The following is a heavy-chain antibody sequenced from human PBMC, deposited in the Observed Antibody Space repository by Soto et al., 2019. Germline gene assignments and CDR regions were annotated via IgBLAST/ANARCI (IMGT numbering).Heavy chain of an antibody. V-gene: IGHV3-9*01. D-gene: IGHD2-2*01. Sequence: EVQLVESGGGLVQPGRSLRLSCAASGFTFDDYAMHWVRQAPGKGLEWVSGISWNSGSIGYADSVKGRFTISRDNAKNSLYLQMNSLRAEGTALYYSAKGGQLLTEGGGYWGQGTLVTVSS. J-gene: IGHJ4*02. CDR2: ISWNSGSI. CDR3: AKGGQLLTEGGGY. CDR1: GFTFDDYA.